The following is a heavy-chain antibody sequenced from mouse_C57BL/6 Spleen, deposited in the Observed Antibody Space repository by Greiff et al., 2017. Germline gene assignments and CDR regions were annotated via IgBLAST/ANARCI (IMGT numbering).Heavy chain of an antibody. CDR2: INPNNGGT. Sequence: EVQLQQSGPELVKPGASVKISCKASGYTFTDYYMNWVKQSHGKSLEWIGDINPNNGGTSYNQKFKGKATLTVDKSSSTAYMELRSLTSEDSAVYYCARMITTHFDYGGQGTTLTVSS. J-gene: IGHJ2*01. CDR1: GYTFTDYY. V-gene: IGHV1-26*01. CDR3: ARMITTHFDY. D-gene: IGHD2-4*01.